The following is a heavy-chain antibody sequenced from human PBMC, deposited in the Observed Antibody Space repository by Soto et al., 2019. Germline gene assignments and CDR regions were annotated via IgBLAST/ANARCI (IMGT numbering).Heavy chain of an antibody. Sequence: GGSLRLSCAASGFSFTNYWMTWVRQAPGKGLEWVANIKGDGTEIYYVDSVKGRFSISRDNAKNLVYLYMDSLRAEDTAIYYCEPYGVAAWNGYWGQGTQVTVSS. CDR3: EPYGVAAWNGY. V-gene: IGHV3-7*05. D-gene: IGHD2-15*01. J-gene: IGHJ4*02. CDR2: IKGDGTEI. CDR1: GFSFTNYW.